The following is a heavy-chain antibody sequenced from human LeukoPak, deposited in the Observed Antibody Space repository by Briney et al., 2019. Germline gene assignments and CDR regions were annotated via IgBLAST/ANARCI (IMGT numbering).Heavy chain of an antibody. CDR3: AASEYSSSWFDP. Sequence: ASVKVSCKASGGTFSSYAISWVRQAPGQGLEWMGGIIPIFGTANYARKFQGRVTITTDESTSTAYMELSSLRSEDAAVYYCAASEYSSSWFDPWGQGTLLTVSS. D-gene: IGHD6-6*01. CDR1: GGTFSSYA. CDR2: IIPIFGTA. V-gene: IGHV1-69*05. J-gene: IGHJ5*02.